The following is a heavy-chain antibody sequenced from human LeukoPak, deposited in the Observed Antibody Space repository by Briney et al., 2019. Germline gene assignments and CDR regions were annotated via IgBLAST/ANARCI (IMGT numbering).Heavy chain of an antibody. V-gene: IGHV3-30*03. J-gene: IGHJ4*02. CDR2: ISFDGTNT. Sequence: GGTLRLSCAASGFAFSNYGMHRVRQATGEGLEWGAVISFDGTNTYYAASFKGRFTISRDNSNSSLYLQMNSLRPEDTALYYCARDGGLATIVRGIIIMSVVDFWGQGALVTVSS. D-gene: IGHD3-10*01. CDR1: GFAFSNYG. CDR3: ARDGGLATIVRGIIIMSVVDF.